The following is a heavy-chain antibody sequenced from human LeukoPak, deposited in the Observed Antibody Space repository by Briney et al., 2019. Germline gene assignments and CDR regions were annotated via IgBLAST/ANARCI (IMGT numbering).Heavy chain of an antibody. D-gene: IGHD3-10*01. CDR3: ATYYSYGLGSPFHY. V-gene: IGHV3-30*02. CDR2: IHHDGSNK. CDR1: GFTFSSYG. Sequence: GGSLRLSCAASGFTFSSYGMHWVRQAPGKGLDWVAFIHHDGSNKYYADSVRGRFTISRDNAKKSLSLQMTSLTAEDTAVYYCATYYSYGLGSPFHYWGQGTLVTVSS. J-gene: IGHJ4*02.